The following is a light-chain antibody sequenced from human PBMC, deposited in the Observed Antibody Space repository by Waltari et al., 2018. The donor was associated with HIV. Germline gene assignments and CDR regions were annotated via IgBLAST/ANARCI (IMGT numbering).Light chain of an antibody. CDR3: QQYSDWPPGFT. V-gene: IGKV3-15*01. Sequence: DTVMTQSPATLSVSPGERAILSCRASQSVGTSVAWYQQRPGQAPRLLISAASTRATGVPARFSGSGSGTEFTLTISSLQSEDFVVYYCQQYSDWPPGFTFGQGTKLDIK. CDR2: AAS. CDR1: QSVGTS. J-gene: IGKJ2*01.